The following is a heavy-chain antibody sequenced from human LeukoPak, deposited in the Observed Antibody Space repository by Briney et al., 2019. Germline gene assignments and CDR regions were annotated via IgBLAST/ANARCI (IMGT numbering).Heavy chain of an antibody. CDR3: ARRSDSGWNYFDY. J-gene: IGHJ4*02. V-gene: IGHV4-59*08. Sequence: SETLSLTCTVSADYINNYYWTWIRQTPGKGLGSIGYIYYDGSTNYNPSLNSRVTISVDTSKNQFSLRLSSVTAADTAGYYCARRSDSGWNYFDYWGQGTLVTVSS. CDR1: ADYINNYY. D-gene: IGHD6-19*01. CDR2: IYYDGST.